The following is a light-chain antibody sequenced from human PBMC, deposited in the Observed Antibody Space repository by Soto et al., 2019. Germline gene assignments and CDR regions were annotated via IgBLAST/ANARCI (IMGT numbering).Light chain of an antibody. CDR3: HQYDSSPLT. Sequence: EIVLTQSPGTLSLSPGERATLSCRASQSVSSSYLAWYQQKPGQAPRLLIYGASSRATGIPDRSSGSGSGTDFTLTISRLEPEDFAVYYCHQYDSSPLTFGGGTKVEIK. V-gene: IGKV3-20*01. CDR1: QSVSSSY. CDR2: GAS. J-gene: IGKJ4*01.